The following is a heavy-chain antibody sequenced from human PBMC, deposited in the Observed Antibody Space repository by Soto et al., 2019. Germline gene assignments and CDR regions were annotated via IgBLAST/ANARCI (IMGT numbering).Heavy chain of an antibody. V-gene: IGHV3-21*01. CDR1: GFTFSSYS. CDR2: ISSSSSYI. D-gene: IGHD3-10*01. J-gene: IGHJ6*02. Sequence: GGSLRLSCAASGFTFSSYSMNWVRQAPGKGLEWVSSISSSSSYIYYADSVKGRFTISRDNAKNSLYLQMNSLRAEDTAVYYCARSYGPQDYYYGMDVWGQGTTVTVSS. CDR3: ARSYGPQDYYYGMDV.